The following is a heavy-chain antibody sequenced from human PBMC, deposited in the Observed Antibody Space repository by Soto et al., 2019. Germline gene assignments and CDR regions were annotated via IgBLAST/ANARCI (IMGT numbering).Heavy chain of an antibody. CDR2: IIPFIGTA. J-gene: IGHJ6*02. CDR1: GGTFSSYA. CDR3: ARVVMTTVPASYYYVMDV. D-gene: IGHD4-4*01. V-gene: IGHV1-69*18. Sequence: QVQLVQSGAEVKKPGSSVTVSCKASGGTFSSYAISWVRQAPGQRLEWMGRIIPFIGTANYAQKFQGRVTITADESTSTAYMELTSLRSEDTAVYYCARVVMTTVPASYYYVMDVWGQGTTVTVSS.